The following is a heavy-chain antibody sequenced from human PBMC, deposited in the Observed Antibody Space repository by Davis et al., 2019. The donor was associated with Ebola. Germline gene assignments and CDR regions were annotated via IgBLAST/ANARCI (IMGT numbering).Heavy chain of an antibody. V-gene: IGHV3-7*01. CDR2: INQYGGEE. D-gene: IGHD2-8*01. CDR1: GFTFSSYE. J-gene: IGHJ6*02. CDR3: AREIANGHHGMDV. Sequence: GGSLRLSCAASGFTFSSYEMNWVRQAPGKGLEWVANINQYGGEEYYVDSVKGRFTISRDNAKNSLYLHLHSVRAEDTAIYYCAREIANGHHGMDVWGQGTTITVSS.